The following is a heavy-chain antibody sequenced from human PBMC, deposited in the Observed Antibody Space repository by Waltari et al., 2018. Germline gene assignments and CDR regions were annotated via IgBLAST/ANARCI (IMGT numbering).Heavy chain of an antibody. J-gene: IGHJ4*02. Sequence: QLQLQESGPGLVKPSEALSLTCTVSGGSISSRRYYWGWIRQPPGKGLEWIGSIYYSGSTYYNPSLKSRVTISVDTSKNQFSLKLSSVTAADTAVYYCARHSPITRPPDYWGQGTLVTVSS. CDR2: IYYSGST. D-gene: IGHD1-20*01. CDR1: GGSISSRRYY. V-gene: IGHV4-39*01. CDR3: ARHSPITRPPDY.